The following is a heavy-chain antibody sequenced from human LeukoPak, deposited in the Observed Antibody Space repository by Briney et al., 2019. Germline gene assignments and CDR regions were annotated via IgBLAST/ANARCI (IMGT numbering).Heavy chain of an antibody. J-gene: IGHJ4*02. CDR3: ARDAYSSGWSKDY. CDR2: ISSSGSTI. V-gene: IGHV3-48*03. Sequence: GGSLRLSCAASGFTFSYYEMNWVRQAPGKGLEWVSYISSSGSTIYYADSVKGRFTISRDNAKNSLYLQMNSLRAEDTAVYYCARDAYSSGWSKDYWGQGTLVTVSS. CDR1: GFTFSYYE. D-gene: IGHD6-19*01.